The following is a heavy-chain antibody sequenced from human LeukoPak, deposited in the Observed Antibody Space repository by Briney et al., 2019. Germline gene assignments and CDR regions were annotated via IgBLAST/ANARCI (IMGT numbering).Heavy chain of an antibody. V-gene: IGHV3-23*01. CDR2: ISGGGGST. CDR3: AKEPITVASNELGY. J-gene: IGHJ4*02. CDR1: GFTFSSYA. D-gene: IGHD6-19*01. Sequence: GGSLRLSCAASGFTFSSYAMSWVRQAPGKGLEWVSTISGGGGSTYYADSVKGRFTISSDNSKNTLFLQMNSLRAEDTAVYYCAKEPITVASNELGYWGQGTLVTVSS.